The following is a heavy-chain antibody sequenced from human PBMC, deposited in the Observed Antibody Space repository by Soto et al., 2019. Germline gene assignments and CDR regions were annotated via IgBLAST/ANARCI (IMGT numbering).Heavy chain of an antibody. CDR2: VHHSWGS. CDR1: GGSISSYY. V-gene: IGHV4-59*08. D-gene: IGHD3-10*01. Sequence: QVQLQESGPGLVKPSETLSLSCTVSGGSISSYYWSWFRQSPGKRMEWIGYVHHSWGSSYNPSLPSRGAISLDTSKRQCALKVTSVTATATAVYYCARQGFGPLHGLVDVWGQGTTVTVSS. J-gene: IGHJ6*02. CDR3: ARQGFGPLHGLVDV.